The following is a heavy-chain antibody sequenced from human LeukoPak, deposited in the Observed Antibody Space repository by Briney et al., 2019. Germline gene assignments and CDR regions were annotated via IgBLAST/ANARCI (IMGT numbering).Heavy chain of an antibody. CDR3: ARSQEGRYYDFWSGPYRGNWFDP. Sequence: PSETLSLTCAVSGGSISSGGYYWSWIRQPPGKGLEWIGYIYYSGSTNYNPSLKSRVTISVDTSKNQFSLKLSSVTAADTAVYYCARSQEGRYYDFWSGPYRGNWFDPWGQGTLVTVSS. CDR1: GGSISSGGYY. J-gene: IGHJ5*02. D-gene: IGHD3-3*01. V-gene: IGHV4-61*08. CDR2: IYYSGST.